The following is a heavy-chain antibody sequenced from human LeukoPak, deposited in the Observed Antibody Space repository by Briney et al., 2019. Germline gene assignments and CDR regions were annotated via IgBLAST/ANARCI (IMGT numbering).Heavy chain of an antibody. CDR3: ARAAYSPNFDY. V-gene: IGHV3-21*01. D-gene: IGHD2-15*01. J-gene: IGHJ4*02. CDR2: ISSSSSYI. Sequence: GSSLRLSCADSGFTFSGYTIHWVRQAPGKGLEWVSSISSSSSYIYYADSVKGRFTISRDNAKNSLYLQMNSLRAEDTAVYYCARAAYSPNFDYWGQGTLVTVSS. CDR1: GFTFSGYT.